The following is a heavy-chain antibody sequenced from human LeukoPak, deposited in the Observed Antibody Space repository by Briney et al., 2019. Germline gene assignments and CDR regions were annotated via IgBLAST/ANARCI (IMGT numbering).Heavy chain of an antibody. V-gene: IGHV3-11*06. CDR2: ISSSSSYT. CDR3: ATLRYDYGDYFDY. CDR1: GFTFSDYY. J-gene: IGHJ4*02. Sequence: GGSLRLSCAASGFTFSDYYMSWIRQAPGKGLEWVSYISSSSSYTNYADSVKGRFTISRDNAKNSLYLQMNSLRAEDTAVYYCATLRYDYGDYFDYWGQGTLVIVSS. D-gene: IGHD4-17*01.